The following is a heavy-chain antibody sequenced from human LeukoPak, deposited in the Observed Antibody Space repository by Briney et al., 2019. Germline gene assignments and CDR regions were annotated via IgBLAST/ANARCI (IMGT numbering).Heavy chain of an antibody. Sequence: GGSLRLSCAASGFTFSSYAMSWVRQAPGKGLEWVSAISGSGGSTYYADSVKGHFTISRDNSKNTLYLQMNSLRAEDTAVYYCAKNRDTAMFRYYYYMDVWGKGTTVTVSS. V-gene: IGHV3-23*01. CDR3: AKNRDTAMFRYYYYMDV. CDR2: ISGSGGST. J-gene: IGHJ6*03. D-gene: IGHD5-18*01. CDR1: GFTFSSYA.